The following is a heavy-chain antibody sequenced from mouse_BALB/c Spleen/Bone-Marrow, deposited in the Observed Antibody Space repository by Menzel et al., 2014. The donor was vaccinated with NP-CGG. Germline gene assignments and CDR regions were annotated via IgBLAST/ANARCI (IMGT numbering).Heavy chain of an antibody. CDR3: ARSQFYGNYCDY. D-gene: IGHD2-1*01. CDR2: ISTGGTII. CDR1: GFTFSNFG. V-gene: IGHV5-17*02. J-gene: IGHJ2*01. Sequence: EVQRVESGGGLVQPGGSRKLSCAASGFTFSNFGMHWVRQAPEKGLEWVAFISTGGTIIYYADTVKGRFTIARDNPKNTLFLQMTSLRSEDTAIYSCARSQFYGNYCDYWGQGTTLTVSS.